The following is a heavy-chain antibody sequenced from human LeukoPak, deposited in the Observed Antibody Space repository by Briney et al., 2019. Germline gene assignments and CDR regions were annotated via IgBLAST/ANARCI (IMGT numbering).Heavy chain of an antibody. Sequence: GSLRLSFAASGFTFSSYAMSWVRQAPGKGLEWVSAISGSGGSTYYADSVKGRFTISRDNSKNTLYLQMNSLRAEDTAVYYCAKASSAAGSYYYYYYGMDVWGQGTTVTVSS. CDR1: GFTFSSYA. CDR3: AKASSAAGSYYYYYYGMDV. V-gene: IGHV3-23*01. CDR2: ISGSGGST. D-gene: IGHD6-13*01. J-gene: IGHJ6*02.